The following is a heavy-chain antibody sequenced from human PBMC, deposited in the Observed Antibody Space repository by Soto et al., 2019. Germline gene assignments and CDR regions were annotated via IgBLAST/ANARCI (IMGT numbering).Heavy chain of an antibody. CDR2: ISGSGGST. CDR3: ARHSSGYSGYPTDWFDP. J-gene: IGHJ5*02. Sequence: GGSLRLSCAASGFTFSSYAMSWVRQAPGKGLEWVSAISGSGGSTYYADSVKGRFTISRDNSKNTLYLQMNSLRAEDTAIYYCARHSSGYSGYPTDWFDPWGQGTPVTVSS. D-gene: IGHD5-12*01. V-gene: IGHV3-23*01. CDR1: GFTFSSYA.